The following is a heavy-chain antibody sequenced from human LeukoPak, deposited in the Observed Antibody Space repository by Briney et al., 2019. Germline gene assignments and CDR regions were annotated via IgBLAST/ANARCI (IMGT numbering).Heavy chain of an antibody. J-gene: IGHJ4*02. CDR2: ISSSSSTI. CDR3: ARLGGYAARFFDY. D-gene: IGHD3-16*01. Sequence: GGSLRLSCAASGFTFSSYSMNWVRQAPGKGLEWVSYISSSSSTIYYADSVKGRFTISRDNAKNSLYLQMNSLRAEDTAVYYCARLGGYAARFFDYWGQGTLVTVSS. CDR1: GFTFSSYS. V-gene: IGHV3-48*01.